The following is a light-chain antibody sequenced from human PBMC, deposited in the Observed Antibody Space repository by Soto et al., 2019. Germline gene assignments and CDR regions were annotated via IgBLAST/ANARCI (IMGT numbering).Light chain of an antibody. Sequence: EVVLTQSPGPLSLSPGERATLSCRASQTVTSTYLAWYQQIPGQAPKLLIYAASTRATGIPDRFSASGSGTDFTLTISRLEPEDFGLYYCQQYGDSPRTCGQGTRVEIK. CDR2: AAS. J-gene: IGKJ1*01. V-gene: IGKV3-20*01. CDR1: QTVTSTY. CDR3: QQYGDSPRT.